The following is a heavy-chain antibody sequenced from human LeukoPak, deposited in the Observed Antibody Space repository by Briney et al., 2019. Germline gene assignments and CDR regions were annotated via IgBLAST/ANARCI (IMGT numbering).Heavy chain of an antibody. Sequence: PGGSLRLSCAASGFTFSNYAMHWVPQAPGKGLEWVAIIWYDGSSRYYADSVKGRFTISRDNSKNTLYLQMNSLRADDTAVYYCARDPYSGSYYDYWGQGTLVTVSS. J-gene: IGHJ4*02. D-gene: IGHD1-26*01. CDR3: ARDPYSGSYYDY. CDR1: GFTFSNYA. CDR2: IWYDGSSR. V-gene: IGHV3-33*08.